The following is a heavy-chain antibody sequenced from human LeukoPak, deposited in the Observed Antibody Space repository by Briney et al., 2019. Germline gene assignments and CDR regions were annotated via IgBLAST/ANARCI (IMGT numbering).Heavy chain of an antibody. J-gene: IGHJ6*03. CDR3: ARGSSESYYYYYYMDV. D-gene: IGHD1-26*01. V-gene: IGHV3-9*01. CDR1: GFTFDDYA. Sequence: GGSLRLSCAASGFTFDDYAMHWVRQAPGKGLEWVSGISWNSGSIGYADSVKGRFTISRDNAKNSLYLQMNSLRAEDTAVYYCARGSSESYYYYYYMDVWGKGTTVTVSS. CDR2: ISWNSGSI.